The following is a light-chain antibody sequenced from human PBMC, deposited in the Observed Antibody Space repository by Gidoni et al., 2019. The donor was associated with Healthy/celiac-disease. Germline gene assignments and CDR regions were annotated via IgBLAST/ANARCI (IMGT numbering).Light chain of an antibody. J-gene: IGKJ2*04. CDR3: QQYGSSPCS. V-gene: IGKV3-20*01. CDR2: GAS. Sequence: EIVLPPSPGTLSLSPVERATLSCRASQSVSSSYLAWYQQTPGQAPRLLIDGASSRATVIPDRFSGSVSGTDFTRTSSRLEPEDFAVYYRQQYGSSPCSFGQGTKLEIK. CDR1: QSVSSSY.